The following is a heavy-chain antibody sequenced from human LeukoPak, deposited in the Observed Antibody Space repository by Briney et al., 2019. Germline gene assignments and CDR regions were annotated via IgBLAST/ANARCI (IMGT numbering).Heavy chain of an antibody. CDR2: INSDGSDT. Sequence: GGSLRLSCAASGFTFSTYWMHWVRQAPGKGLVWVSRINSDGSDTAYADSVKGRFTISRDNAKNTLYLQMNSLRAEDTAVYYCAKDLPIAARPFDYWGQGTLVTVSS. D-gene: IGHD6-6*01. J-gene: IGHJ4*02. V-gene: IGHV3-74*01. CDR3: AKDLPIAARPFDY. CDR1: GFTFSTYW.